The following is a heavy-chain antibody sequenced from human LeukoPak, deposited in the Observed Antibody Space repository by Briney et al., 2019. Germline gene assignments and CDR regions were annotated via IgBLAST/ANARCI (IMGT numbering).Heavy chain of an antibody. CDR3: ARHKGQHTVDY. J-gene: IGHJ4*02. Sequence: PSETLSLTCIVSGVSVSSSNYYWGWIRQPPGKGLEWIGSVYYSGSTYYNPSLKSRVTISVDTSKNQFSLKLSSATAADTAVYYCARHKGQHTVDYWGQGTLVTVSS. CDR1: GVSVSSSNYY. V-gene: IGHV4-39*01. CDR2: VYYSGST. D-gene: IGHD2-2*01.